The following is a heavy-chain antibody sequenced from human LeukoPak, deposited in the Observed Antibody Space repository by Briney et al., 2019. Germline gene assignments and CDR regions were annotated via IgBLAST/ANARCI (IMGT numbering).Heavy chain of an antibody. CDR1: GGTFSSYV. D-gene: IGHD3-10*01. J-gene: IGHJ5*02. V-gene: IGHV1-69*04. CDR2: IIPIFGIA. CDR3: ARDVLPRGFDP. Sequence: GSSVKVSCKASGGTFSSYVISWVRQAPGQGLEWMGRIIPIFGIANYAQKFQGRVTITADKSTSTAYMELSSLRSEDTAVYYCARDVLPRGFDPWGQGTLVTVSS.